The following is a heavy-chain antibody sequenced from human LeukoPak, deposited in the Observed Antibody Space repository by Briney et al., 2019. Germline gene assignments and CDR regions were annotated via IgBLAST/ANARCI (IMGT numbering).Heavy chain of an antibody. CDR1: GGSISGSSYY. CDR2: IYYSGCT. CDR3: ARHQAGRFDP. Sequence: SETLSLTCTVSGGSISGSSYYWGWIRQPPGKGLEWIGSIYYSGCTYYNPSLKSRVTISVDTSKNQFSLKLSSVTAADTAVYYCARHQAGRFDPWGQATLVTVSS. V-gene: IGHV4-39*01. D-gene: IGHD6-19*01. J-gene: IGHJ5*02.